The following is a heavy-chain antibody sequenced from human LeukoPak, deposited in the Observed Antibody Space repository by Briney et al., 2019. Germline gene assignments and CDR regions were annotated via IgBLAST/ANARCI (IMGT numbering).Heavy chain of an antibody. CDR1: GGSFSGYY. J-gene: IGHJ4*02. D-gene: IGHD3-22*01. Sequence: SETLSLTCAVYGGSFSGYYWSWIRQPPGKGLEWIGEINHSGSTNYNPSLKSRVTISVDTSKNQSSLKLSSVTAADTAVYYCARRITMIVVVRRRAYYFDYWGQGTLVTVSS. CDR2: INHSGST. V-gene: IGHV4-34*01. CDR3: ARRITMIVVVRRRAYYFDY.